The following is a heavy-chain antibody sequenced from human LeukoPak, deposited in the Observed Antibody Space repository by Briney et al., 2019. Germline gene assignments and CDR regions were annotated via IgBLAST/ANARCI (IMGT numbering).Heavy chain of an antibody. CDR2: IVVGSGNT. CDR1: GFTFTSSA. CDR3: ARGGYHFWYFDL. J-gene: IGHJ2*01. D-gene: IGHD3-22*01. V-gene: IGHV1-58*01. Sequence: ASVKVSCKASGFTFTSSAVQWVRQARGQRLEWIGWIVVGSGNTNYAQKFQERVTITRDMSTSTAYMELSSLRSEDTAVYYCARGGYHFWYFDLWGRGTLVTVSS.